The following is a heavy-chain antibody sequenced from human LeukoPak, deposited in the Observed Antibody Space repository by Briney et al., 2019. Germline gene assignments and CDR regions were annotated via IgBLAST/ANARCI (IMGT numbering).Heavy chain of an antibody. CDR3: ARHRRVNWFDP. CDR1: GGSISSSSNY. CDR2: IYYSGST. V-gene: IGHV4-39*01. Sequence: SETLSLTCTVSGGSISSSSNYWGWIRQPPGKGLEWIGSIYYSGSTYYNPSLKSRVTISVDTSKNQFSLKLSSVTAADTAVYYCARHRRVNWFDPWGQGTLVTVSS. J-gene: IGHJ5*02.